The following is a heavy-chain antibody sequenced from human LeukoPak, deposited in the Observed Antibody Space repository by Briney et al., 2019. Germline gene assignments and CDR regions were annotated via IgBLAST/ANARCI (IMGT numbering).Heavy chain of an antibody. CDR2: IKQDGSEK. CDR3: ARDGRYSSSWYGFDY. J-gene: IGHJ4*02. CDR1: GFTFSSYW. D-gene: IGHD6-13*01. Sequence: GGSLRLSCAASGFTFSSYWMTWVRQAPGKGLEWVANIKQDGSEKYYVDSVKGRFTISRDNAKNSLYLQMNSLRAGDTAVYYRARDGRYSSSWYGFDYWGQGTLVTVSS. V-gene: IGHV3-7*01.